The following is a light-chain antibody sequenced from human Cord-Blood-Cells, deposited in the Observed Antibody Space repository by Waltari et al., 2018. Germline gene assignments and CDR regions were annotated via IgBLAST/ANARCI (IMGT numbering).Light chain of an antibody. J-gene: IGKJ3*01. Sequence: DLVMIQTPRSLFVTPAQPASLTCTSSQSLLRSDGKTYLYWYPQKPGESPQLLIYEVSNRCYGVPDRFSGIGSGTDCTLKIRRVEAEDVGVYYCMRSIQLPFTVDPGTKVDI. V-gene: IGKV2D-29*02. CDR3: MRSIQLPFT. CDR2: EVS. CDR1: QSLLRSDGKTY.